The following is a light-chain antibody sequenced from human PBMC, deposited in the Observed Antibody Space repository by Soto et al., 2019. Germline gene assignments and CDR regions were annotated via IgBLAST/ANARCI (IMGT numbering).Light chain of an antibody. CDR1: SSDVCDYNY. J-gene: IGLJ2*01. CDR3: SSYISNSIVV. Sequence: QSVLTQPASVSGSPGQSITISCTGTSSDVCDYNYVSWYQQHPGKAPKLMIYEVSHRLSGVSNRFSGSKSGYTASLTISGLHDEDEADYYCSSYISNSIVVFGGRTKVTVL. V-gene: IGLV2-14*01. CDR2: EVS.